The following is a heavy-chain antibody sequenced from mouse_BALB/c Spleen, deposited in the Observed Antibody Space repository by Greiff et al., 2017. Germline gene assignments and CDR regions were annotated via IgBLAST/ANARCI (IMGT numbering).Heavy chain of an antibody. D-gene: IGHD3-1*01. V-gene: IGHV3-2*02. CDR1: GYSITSDYA. CDR3: ARLAARVFAY. Sequence: EVQLQQSGPGLVTPSQSLSLTCTVTGYSITSDYAWNWIRQFPGNKLEWMGYISYSGSTSYNPSLKSRISITRDTSKNQFFLQLNSVTTEDTATYYCARLAARVFAYWGQGTLVTVSA. CDR2: ISYSGST. J-gene: IGHJ3*01.